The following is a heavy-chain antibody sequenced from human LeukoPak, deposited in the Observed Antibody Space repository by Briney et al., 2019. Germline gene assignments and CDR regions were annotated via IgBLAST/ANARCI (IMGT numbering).Heavy chain of an antibody. CDR3: AKQLGYCSDGSCYFPY. D-gene: IGHD2-15*01. Sequence: GGSLRLSCAASGFTFNNYAMNWVRQSSGRGLEWVSTISGDGVNSWYADSVKGRLTVSRDNSKSTLYLQMNSLRAEDTAVYYCAKQLGYCSDGSCYFPYWGQGTLVTVSS. CDR2: ISGDGVNS. J-gene: IGHJ4*02. CDR1: GFTFNNYA. V-gene: IGHV3-23*01.